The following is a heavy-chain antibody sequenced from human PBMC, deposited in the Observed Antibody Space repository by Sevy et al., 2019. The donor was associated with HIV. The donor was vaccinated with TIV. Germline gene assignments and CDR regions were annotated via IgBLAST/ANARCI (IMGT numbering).Heavy chain of an antibody. CDR2: IYYNGHI. D-gene: IGHD1-26*01. J-gene: IGHJ4*02. CDR1: VGSVASLY. V-gene: IGHV4-59*08. CDR3: AGENAWGRGYS. Sequence: SETLSLTCTVSVGSVASLYWNWIRQPPGKGLEWIGNIYYNGHINYNPSLKSRVTLSLDTSKNQSSLRLSSVTAADTAMYYCAGENAWGRGYSWGQGTLVTVSS.